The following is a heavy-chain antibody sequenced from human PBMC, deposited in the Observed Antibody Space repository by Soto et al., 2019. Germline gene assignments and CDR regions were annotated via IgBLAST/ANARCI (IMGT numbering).Heavy chain of an antibody. CDR3: VRAGTGYQLDY. J-gene: IGHJ4*02. Sequence: EVQLVESGGGLVQPGGSLRLSCAASGFTFSDHYMDWVRQASGKGLEWVGRIRNKANSYTAEYAASGKGRFTISRDDSKNSLYLQMNSLNIEDTALYYCVRAGTGYQLDYWGQGTLVTVSS. D-gene: IGHD3-9*01. CDR2: IRNKANSYTA. CDR1: GFTFSDHY. V-gene: IGHV3-72*01.